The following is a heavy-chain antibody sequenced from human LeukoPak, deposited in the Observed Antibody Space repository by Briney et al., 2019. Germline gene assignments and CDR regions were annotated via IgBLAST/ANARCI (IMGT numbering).Heavy chain of an antibody. J-gene: IGHJ6*03. CDR3: ARDDLQLVRRLGGGTEYYYYYYMDV. V-gene: IGHV4-34*01. Sequence: PSETLSLTCAVYGGSFSGYYWSWIRQPPGKGLEWIGEINHSGSTNYNPSLKSRVTISVDTSKNQFSLKLSSVTAADTAVYYCARDDLQLVRRLGGGTEYYYYYYMDVWGKGTTVTVSS. CDR1: GGSFSGYY. CDR2: INHSGST. D-gene: IGHD6-13*01.